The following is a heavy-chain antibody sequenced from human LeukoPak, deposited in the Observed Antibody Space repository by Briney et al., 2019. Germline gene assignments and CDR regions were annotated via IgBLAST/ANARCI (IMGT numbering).Heavy chain of an antibody. J-gene: IGHJ5*02. CDR1: GYTFTGYY. CDR2: INPNSGGT. D-gene: IGHD6-13*01. Sequence: PGASVKVSCKASGYTFTGYYMHWVRQAPGQGLEWMGWINPNSGGTNYAQKFQGRVTMTRDTFISTAYMDLSRLTSVDTAAYYRASVIASPNYFDPWGQGTLVTVSS. V-gene: IGHV1-2*02. CDR3: ASVIASPNYFDP.